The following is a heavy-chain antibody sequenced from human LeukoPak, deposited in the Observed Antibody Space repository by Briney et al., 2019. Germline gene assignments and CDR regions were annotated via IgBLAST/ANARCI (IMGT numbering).Heavy chain of an antibody. CDR3: ARAYSETYGLGYYYMDV. V-gene: IGHV3-21*01. CDR2: ISTSSSYI. D-gene: IGHD1-26*01. J-gene: IGHJ6*03. CDR1: GFTFNTYS. Sequence: GGSLRLSCVASGFTFNTYSMNWVRQAPGKGLEWVSSISTSSSYIYYADSVKGRFTISRDNAKKSLYLQMNSLRAEDTAVYYCARAYSETYGLGYYYMDVWGKGTTVTISS.